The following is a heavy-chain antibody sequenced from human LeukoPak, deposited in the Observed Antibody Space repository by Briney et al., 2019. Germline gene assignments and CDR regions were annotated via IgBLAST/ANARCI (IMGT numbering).Heavy chain of an antibody. Sequence: GGSLRLSCAASGFTFSSYAMGWVRQAPGKRLEWVSAISGSGGSTYYADSVKGRFTISRDNSKNTLYLQMNSLRAEDTAVYYCAKALLGYSSGWVGNRYYYYGMDVWGQGTTVTVSS. D-gene: IGHD6-19*01. CDR1: GFTFSSYA. CDR3: AKALLGYSSGWVGNRYYYYGMDV. J-gene: IGHJ6*02. CDR2: ISGSGGST. V-gene: IGHV3-23*01.